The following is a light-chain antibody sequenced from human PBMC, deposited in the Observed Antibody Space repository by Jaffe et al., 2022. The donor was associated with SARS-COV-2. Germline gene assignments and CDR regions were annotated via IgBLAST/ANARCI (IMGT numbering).Light chain of an antibody. Sequence: QSTLTQPPSVSGAPGQRVTISCTGSSSNIGAGYDVHWYQQLPGAAPKLLIYGNNNRPSGVPDRFSGSKSGPSASLVITGLQTEDEADYYCQSYDTNVRGSYVFGTGTKVTVL. V-gene: IGLV1-40*01. CDR2: GNN. CDR3: QSYDTNVRGSYV. CDR1: SSNIGAGYD. J-gene: IGLJ1*01.